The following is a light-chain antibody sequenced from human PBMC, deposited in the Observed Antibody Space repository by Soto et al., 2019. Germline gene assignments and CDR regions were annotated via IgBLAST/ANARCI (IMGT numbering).Light chain of an antibody. CDR3: QSYDNSLNHVV. V-gene: IGLV1-40*01. J-gene: IGLJ2*01. Sequence: QSVLTQPPSVSGAPGQRVTIPCTGSSSNIGSFYDVHWYQQLPGTVPKLLIYGDNNRPSGVPDRFSGSKSGTAASLAITGLQAEDAAAYYCQSYDNSLNHVVFGGATQLTVL. CDR1: SSNIGSFYD. CDR2: GDN.